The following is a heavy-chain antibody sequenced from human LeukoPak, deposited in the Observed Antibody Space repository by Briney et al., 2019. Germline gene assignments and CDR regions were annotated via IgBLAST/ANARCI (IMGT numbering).Heavy chain of an antibody. CDR1: GSTFASYW. Sequence: GESLLISCQGSGSTFASYWIGWGRQVPGKGVEWMGIIYPGDSDTRYSPSLQGQVTISVDTSIRTAYLQWSSLKASDTAIYYCARQNDFRLDYWGQGTLVTVSS. J-gene: IGHJ4*02. V-gene: IGHV5-51*01. CDR3: ARQNDFRLDY. CDR2: IYPGDSDT. D-gene: IGHD3-3*01.